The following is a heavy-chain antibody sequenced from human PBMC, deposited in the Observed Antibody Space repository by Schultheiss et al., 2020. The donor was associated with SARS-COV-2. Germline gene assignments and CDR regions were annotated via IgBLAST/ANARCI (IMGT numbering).Heavy chain of an antibody. V-gene: IGHV1-18*01. CDR1: GGTFSSYT. CDR3: AKDRRIGMSGFRFDA. D-gene: IGHD6-19*01. Sequence: ASVKVSCKASGGTFSSYTISWVRQAPGQGLEWLGWISGDNGQTDYRQKVQGRLTMTTDTSTSTAYMELRSLTSDDTAIYYCAKDRRIGMSGFRFDAWGQGTLVTVSS. CDR2: ISGDNGQT. J-gene: IGHJ5*02.